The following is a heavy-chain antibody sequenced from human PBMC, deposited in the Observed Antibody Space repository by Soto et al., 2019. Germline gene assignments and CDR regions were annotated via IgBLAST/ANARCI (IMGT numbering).Heavy chain of an antibody. J-gene: IGHJ4*02. CDR3: AKARCSTANCYVPEY. V-gene: IGHV3-23*01. Sequence: DVQLLESGGGLVQPGGSLRLSCVASGFTFSTYTMSWVRQAPGKWLEWVSVISGSAGSSGPSYADSVQGRFSISRDNARNTLYMQMNSLRGEDTAMYYCAKARCSTANCYVPEYWGQGPRVTVSS. CDR1: GFTFSTYT. D-gene: IGHD2-2*01. CDR2: ISGSAGSSGP.